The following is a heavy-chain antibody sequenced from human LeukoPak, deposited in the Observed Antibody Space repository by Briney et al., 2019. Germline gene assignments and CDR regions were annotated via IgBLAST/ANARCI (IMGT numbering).Heavy chain of an antibody. CDR3: ARVAYSSSGNWFDP. D-gene: IGHD6-6*01. CDR1: GYSISSGDY. CDR2: IYHSGST. Sequence: SETLSLTCTVSGYSISSGDYWGWIRQPPGKGLEWIGSIYHSGSTYYNPSLKSRVTISVDTSKNQFSRKLSSVTAADTAVCYCARVAYSSSGNWFDPWGQGTLVTVSS. V-gene: IGHV4-38-2*02. J-gene: IGHJ5*02.